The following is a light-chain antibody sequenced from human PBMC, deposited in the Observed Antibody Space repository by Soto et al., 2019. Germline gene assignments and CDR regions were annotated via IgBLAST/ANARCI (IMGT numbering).Light chain of an antibody. Sequence: QSALTQPASVSGSPGQSITISCTGTSSDVGSYNLVSWYQQHPGKAPKLMIYEVSKRSSGVSNRFSGTKSGNTASLTISGLQAEDEADYYCCSYAGSSTYVFVTGTKLTVL. CDR2: EVS. CDR1: SSDVGSYNL. CDR3: CSYAGSSTYV. J-gene: IGLJ1*01. V-gene: IGLV2-23*02.